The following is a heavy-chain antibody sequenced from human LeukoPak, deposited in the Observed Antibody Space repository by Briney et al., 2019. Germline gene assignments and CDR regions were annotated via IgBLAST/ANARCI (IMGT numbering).Heavy chain of an antibody. Sequence: SETLSLTCTVSGGSISSYYWSWIRQPPGKGLEWIGYIYYSGSTNYNPSLKSRVTISVDTSKTQYSLKLSSVTAADTAVYYCARGYDTSDYWGQGTLVTVSS. V-gene: IGHV4-59*01. CDR2: IYYSGST. CDR3: ARGYDTSDY. D-gene: IGHD2-2*01. J-gene: IGHJ4*02. CDR1: GGSISSYY.